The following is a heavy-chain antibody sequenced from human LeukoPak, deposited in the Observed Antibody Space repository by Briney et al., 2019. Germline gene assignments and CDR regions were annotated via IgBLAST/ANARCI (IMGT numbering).Heavy chain of an antibody. V-gene: IGHV4-38-2*02. CDR3: VKSGGYGLIDY. CDR1: GYSISSGYY. J-gene: IGHJ4*02. CDR2: IYHSGST. D-gene: IGHD1-26*01. Sequence: SETLSLTCTVSGYSISSGYYWGWIRQPPGKGLEWIGSIYHSGSTYYNASLQSRVTISIDMSKNQFSLRLNSVTAADTAMYYCVKSGGYGLIDYWGQGTLVTVS.